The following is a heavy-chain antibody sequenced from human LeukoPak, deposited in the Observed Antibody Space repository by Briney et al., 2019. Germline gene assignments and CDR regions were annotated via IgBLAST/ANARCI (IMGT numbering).Heavy chain of an antibody. J-gene: IGHJ6*03. CDR2: IKQDGSEK. V-gene: IGHV3-7*01. CDR3: ARFYGSSSWYGYYYYMDV. Sequence: GGCLRLSCAASGFTFGIYAMNWVRQAPGKGLEWVANIKQDGSEKYYVDSVEGRFTISRDNAKNSLYLQMNSLRAEDTAVYYCARFYGSSSWYGYYYYMDVWGKGTTVTVSS. D-gene: IGHD6-13*01. CDR1: GFTFGIYA.